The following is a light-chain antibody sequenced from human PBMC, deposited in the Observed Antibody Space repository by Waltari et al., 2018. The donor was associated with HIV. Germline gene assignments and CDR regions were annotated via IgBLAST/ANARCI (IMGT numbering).Light chain of an antibody. V-gene: IGLV2-8*01. CDR2: DVS. Sequence: QSALTQPPSASGSPGQSVTISCTGTSSAAGGYNYVSWYQQHPGKAPKLMIYDVSKRPSGVPNRFSGSKSGNTASLTVSGLQAEDEADYYCSSYAGSNNKVFGGGTKLTVL. CDR3: SSYAGSNNKV. CDR1: SSAAGGYNY. J-gene: IGLJ3*02.